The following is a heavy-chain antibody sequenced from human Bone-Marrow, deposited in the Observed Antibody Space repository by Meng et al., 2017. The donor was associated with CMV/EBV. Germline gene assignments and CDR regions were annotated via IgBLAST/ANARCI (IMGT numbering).Heavy chain of an antibody. CDR3: ARGRYYYDSSGYYYLEYFQH. V-gene: IGHV1-8*01. J-gene: IGHJ1*01. Sequence: LTSYEINWVRQATGQGLEWMGWMNPNSGNTGYAQKFQGRVTMTRNTSISTAYMELSSLRSEDTAVYYCARGRYYYDSSGYYYLEYFQHWGQGTLVTVSS. D-gene: IGHD3-22*01. CDR1: LTSYE. CDR2: MNPNSGNT.